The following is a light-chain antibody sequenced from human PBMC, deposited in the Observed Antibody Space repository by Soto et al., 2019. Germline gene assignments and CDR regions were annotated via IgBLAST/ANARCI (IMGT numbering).Light chain of an antibody. Sequence: DTQMTQSPSSLSASVGDRVTIACQSSHDVSRNLNWLQQKPGEAPKLLIYDASTLARGVPSSFSGSGSGTDFTLSSRSLEPEDVAKYNYQQYSSMVTFGGGTTVEIK. CDR2: DAS. J-gene: IGKJ4*01. CDR3: QQYSSMVT. CDR1: HDVSRN. V-gene: IGKV1-33*01.